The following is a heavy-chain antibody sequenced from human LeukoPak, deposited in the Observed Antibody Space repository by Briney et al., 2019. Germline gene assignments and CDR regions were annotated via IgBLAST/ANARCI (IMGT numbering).Heavy chain of an antibody. CDR2: IYYSGST. CDR3: ARHYCSGASCYYFDY. V-gene: IGHV4-59*13. J-gene: IGHJ4*02. CDR1: GGSINSYY. Sequence: SETLSLTCTVSGGSINSYYWSWIRQSPGKGLEWIGYIYYSGSTDYNPSLESRVTISVDSSKNQFSLKLTSVTAADTAVYFCARHYCSGASCYYFDYWGQGTLVTVSS. D-gene: IGHD2-15*01.